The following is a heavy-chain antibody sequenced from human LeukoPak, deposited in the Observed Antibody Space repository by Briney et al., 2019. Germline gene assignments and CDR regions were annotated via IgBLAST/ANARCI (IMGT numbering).Heavy chain of an antibody. D-gene: IGHD6-13*01. CDR1: GGSINDFC. CDR2: IYYSGST. CDR3: ARPETTGYIQDVFDY. V-gene: IGHV4-59*08. Sequence: SETLSLTCTVSGGSINDFCWSWIRQPPGKGLEWIGHIYYSGSTNYNPSLKSRASISVDTSKNQFALKLRSVTAADTAVYYCARPETTGYIQDVFDYWGQGTLVTVSS. J-gene: IGHJ4*02.